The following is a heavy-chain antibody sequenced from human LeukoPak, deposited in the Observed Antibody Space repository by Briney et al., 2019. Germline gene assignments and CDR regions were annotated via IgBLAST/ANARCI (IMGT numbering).Heavy chain of an antibody. CDR3: AKDTLLRTFGGVIGFDY. Sequence: QPGRSLRLSWAASGFTFDDYAMHWVRQAPGKGLEWGSGISWNSGSIGYADSVKGRFTISRDNAKNSLYLQMNSLRAEDTALYYCAKDTLLRTFGGVIGFDYWGQGTLVTVSS. CDR2: ISWNSGSI. V-gene: IGHV3-9*01. CDR1: GFTFDDYA. D-gene: IGHD3-16*02. J-gene: IGHJ4*02.